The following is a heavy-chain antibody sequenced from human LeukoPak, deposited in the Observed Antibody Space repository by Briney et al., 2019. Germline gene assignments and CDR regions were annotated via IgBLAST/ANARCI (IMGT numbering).Heavy chain of an antibody. CDR2: IYYSGSA. CDR1: GGSISSDY. CDR3: ARYLRQPGTFYLDH. Sequence: SETLSLTCTVSGGSISSDYWSWIRQPPGKGLEWIGYIYYSGSANYNPSLKSRVTISVDTSKNQFSLKLSSVTAADTAVYYCARYLRQPGTFYLDHWGQGTLVTVSS. D-gene: IGHD3-16*01. J-gene: IGHJ4*02. V-gene: IGHV4-59*01.